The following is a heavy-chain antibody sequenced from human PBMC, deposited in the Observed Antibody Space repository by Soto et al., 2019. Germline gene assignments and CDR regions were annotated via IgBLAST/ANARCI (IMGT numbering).Heavy chain of an antibody. D-gene: IGHD7-27*01. Sequence: QVQLQESGPGLVKPSQTLSLTCTVSAGSIRSGDYYWTWIRQPPGKGLEWIGYIDHSGSAYYNPSLKRRATISIDTSNNQFSLKMTSVTAADPAVYYCAGELGTFYFDHWGQGTLVTVSS. CDR3: AGELGTFYFDH. J-gene: IGHJ4*02. CDR2: IDHSGSA. CDR1: AGSIRSGDYY. V-gene: IGHV4-30-4*01.